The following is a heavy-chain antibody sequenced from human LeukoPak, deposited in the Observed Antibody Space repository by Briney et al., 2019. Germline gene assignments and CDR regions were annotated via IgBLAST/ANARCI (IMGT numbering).Heavy chain of an antibody. V-gene: IGHV3-21*01. Sequence: PGGSLRLSCSDSGFTFSDYNMNWVRQAPGKGLEWVSSISSSSSFIYYADSVRGRFTISRDNAKSSLYLQMNSLRAEDTAVYYCARASDGSGSYHYYYGMDVWGQGTTVTVSS. CDR3: ARASDGSGSYHYYYGMDV. J-gene: IGHJ6*02. CDR2: ISSSSSFI. D-gene: IGHD3-10*01. CDR1: GFTFSDYN.